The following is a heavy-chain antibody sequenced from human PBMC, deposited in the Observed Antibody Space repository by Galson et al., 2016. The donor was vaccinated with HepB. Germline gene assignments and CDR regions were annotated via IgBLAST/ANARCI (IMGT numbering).Heavy chain of an antibody. Sequence: PALVKPTQTLTLTCTFSGFSLTFSDRGVGVGWVRQPPGKALEWLAVIYWDDDKRYSPSLRSRLTITRDTSKNQVVLTVTNMDSVDTATYFCAHAAKYGNPYSFSSWGQGTLVTVSS. V-gene: IGHV2-5*02. CDR3: AHAAKYGNPYSFSS. CDR2: IYWDDDK. D-gene: IGHD2/OR15-2a*01. CDR1: GFSLTFSDRGVG. J-gene: IGHJ4*02.